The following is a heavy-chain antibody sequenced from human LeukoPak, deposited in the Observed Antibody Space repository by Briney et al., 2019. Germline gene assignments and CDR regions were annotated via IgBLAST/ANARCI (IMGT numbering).Heavy chain of an antibody. Sequence: GRSLSLSCAASGFTFDDYAMHWVRQAPGKGLEWVSGISWNSGSIGYADSVKGRFTISRDNAKNSLYLQMNSLRAEDTALYYCAKGYYDSSGYYYNDAFDIWGQGTTVTVSS. J-gene: IGHJ3*02. V-gene: IGHV3-9*01. CDR1: GFTFDDYA. CDR3: AKGYYDSSGYYYNDAFDI. CDR2: ISWNSGSI. D-gene: IGHD3-22*01.